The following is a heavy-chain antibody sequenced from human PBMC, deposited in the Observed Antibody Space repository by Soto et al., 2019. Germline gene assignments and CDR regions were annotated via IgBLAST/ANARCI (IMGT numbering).Heavy chain of an antibody. V-gene: IGHV4-61*01. CDR3: ATNPMPTYYDSSGYYPGPFDY. D-gene: IGHD3-22*01. CDR2: IYYSGST. J-gene: IGHJ4*02. Sequence: ASETLSLTCTVSGGSVSSGSYYWSWIRHPPGKGLEWIGYIYYSGSTNYNTSLKSQVTISVDTSKKQLSLKLRSVTAADTDVYYCATNPMPTYYDSSGYYPGPFDYWGQGTLVTVSS. CDR1: GGSVSSGSYY.